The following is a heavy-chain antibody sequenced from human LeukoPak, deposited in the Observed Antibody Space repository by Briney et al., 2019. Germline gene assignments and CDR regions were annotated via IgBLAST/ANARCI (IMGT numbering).Heavy chain of an antibody. CDR3: ARVLAGRCNGSPCYLVFDF. V-gene: IGHV3-7*01. D-gene: IGHD2-15*01. Sequence: GESLRLSCVGSQFTFNTHWMSWVRQAPGKGLELVANIKQDGSDEYYVDSVKGRFTISRENAKNSLFLQMNSLRVDDTAVYYCARVLAGRCNGSPCYLVFDFWGQGTLVNLSS. CDR2: IKQDGSDE. J-gene: IGHJ4*02. CDR1: QFTFNTHW.